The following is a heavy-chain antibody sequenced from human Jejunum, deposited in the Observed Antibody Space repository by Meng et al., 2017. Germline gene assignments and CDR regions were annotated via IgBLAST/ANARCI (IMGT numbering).Heavy chain of an antibody. CDR3: VREGSGWYAPGNY. V-gene: IGHV3-23*01. Sequence: VCLLDRGGGCVHPGGSLRPACAVAGFNFSSYAVGWVREAPGKGLEWVSLISSGGGGTYYADSVKGRFTISRDNAKNTLYLQMNSLRAEDTAVYYCVREGSGWYAPGNYWGQGILVTVSS. CDR1: GFNFSSYA. D-gene: IGHD6-19*01. J-gene: IGHJ4*02. CDR2: ISSGGGGT.